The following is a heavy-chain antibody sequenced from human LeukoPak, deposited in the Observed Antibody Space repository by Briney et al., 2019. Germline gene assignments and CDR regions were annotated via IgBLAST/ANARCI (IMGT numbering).Heavy chain of an antibody. CDR3: ARDQGATMMGMDV. D-gene: IGHD3-22*01. V-gene: IGHV3-21*01. CDR1: GFTFSSYS. Sequence: GGSLRLSCAASGFTFSSYSMNWVRQAPGKGLEWVSSISSSSSYIYYADSVKGRFTISRDNAKNSLYLQMNSLRAEDTAVYYCARDQGATMMGMDVWGQGTTVTVSS. J-gene: IGHJ6*02. CDR2: ISSSSSYI.